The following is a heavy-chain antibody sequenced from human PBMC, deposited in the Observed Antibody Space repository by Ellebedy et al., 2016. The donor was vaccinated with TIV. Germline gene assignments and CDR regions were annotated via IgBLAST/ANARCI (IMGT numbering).Heavy chain of an antibody. CDR1: GFTFSSYA. Sequence: GGSLRLSXAASGFTFSSYAMSWVRQAPGKGLEWVSAISGSGDSTYYADSVKGRFTISRDNSKNTLYLQMNSLRAEYTAVYYCAKGHTTRYYYMDVWGKGTTVTVSS. CDR2: ISGSGDST. CDR3: AKGHTTRYYYMDV. D-gene: IGHD1-26*01. V-gene: IGHV3-23*01. J-gene: IGHJ6*03.